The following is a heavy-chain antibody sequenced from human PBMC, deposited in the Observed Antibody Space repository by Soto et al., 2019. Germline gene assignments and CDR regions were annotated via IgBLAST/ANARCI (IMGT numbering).Heavy chain of an antibody. CDR3: ARDRYSRSFNWFDH. D-gene: IGHD6-13*01. Sequence: LALTYAVSGGSISSSNWCSWVRQPPGKGLEWIGEIYHSGSTNYNPSLKSRVTISVDKSKNQFSLKLSSVTAADTAVYYCARDRYSRSFNWFDHWGQGILVT. CDR2: IYHSGST. CDR1: GGSISSSNW. V-gene: IGHV4-4*02. J-gene: IGHJ5*02.